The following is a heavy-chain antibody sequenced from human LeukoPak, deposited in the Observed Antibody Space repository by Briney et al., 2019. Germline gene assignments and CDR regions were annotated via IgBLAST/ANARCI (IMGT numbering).Heavy chain of an antibody. CDR1: GFTFSDYY. CDR3: ARGTGTTAYFDY. D-gene: IGHD1-1*01. CDR2: ISGSSGYT. V-gene: IGHV3-11*06. Sequence: GTSLRLSCAASGFTFSDYYMSWVRQAPGKGLEWVSYISGSSGYTKYADSVKGRFTISRDNAKNSLYLQVNSLRAEDTAVYYCARGTGTTAYFDYWGQGTPVTVSS. J-gene: IGHJ4*02.